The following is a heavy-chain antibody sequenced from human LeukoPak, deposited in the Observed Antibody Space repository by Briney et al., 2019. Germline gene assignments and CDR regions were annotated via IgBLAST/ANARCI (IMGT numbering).Heavy chain of an antibody. J-gene: IGHJ5*02. CDR2: IYYSGST. CDR1: GGSISSGDYY. D-gene: IGHD2-15*01. V-gene: IGHV4-30-4*01. Sequence: SQTLSLTCTVSGGSISSGDYYWSWIRQPPGKGLEWIGYIYYSGSTYYNPSLKSRVTISVDTSKNQFSLKLSSVTAADTAVYYCARDREGHCSGGSCLNWFDPWGQGTLVTVSS. CDR3: ARDREGHCSGGSCLNWFDP.